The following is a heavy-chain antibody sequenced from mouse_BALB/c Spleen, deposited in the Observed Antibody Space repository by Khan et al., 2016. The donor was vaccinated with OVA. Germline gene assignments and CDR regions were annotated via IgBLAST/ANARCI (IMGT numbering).Heavy chain of an antibody. V-gene: IGHV1-7*01. D-gene: IGHD1-2*01. Sequence: VQLKESGAELAKPGASVKMSCKASGYTFTSYWMHWIKQRPGQGLEWIGYINPSTGYTEYNQQFKDKASLTADKSSSTAYIQLSSLTSEDSAVYYCARTAVYAMDYWGQGTSVTVSS. CDR1: GYTFTSYW. J-gene: IGHJ4*01. CDR2: INPSTGYT. CDR3: ARTAVYAMDY.